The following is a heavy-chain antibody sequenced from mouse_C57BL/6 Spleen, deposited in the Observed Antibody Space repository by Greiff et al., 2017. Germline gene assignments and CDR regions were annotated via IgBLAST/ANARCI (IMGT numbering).Heavy chain of an antibody. V-gene: IGHV14-4*01. D-gene: IGHD3-3*01. CDR3: TTLEGDYYAMDY. J-gene: IGHJ4*01. Sequence: EVQLQQSGAELVRPGASVKLSCTASDFNIKDDYMHWVKQRPEQGLEWIGWIDPENGDTEYASKFQGKATITADTSSNTAYLQLSSLTSEDTAVYYCTTLEGDYYAMDYWGQGTSVTVSS. CDR1: DFNIKDDY. CDR2: IDPENGDT.